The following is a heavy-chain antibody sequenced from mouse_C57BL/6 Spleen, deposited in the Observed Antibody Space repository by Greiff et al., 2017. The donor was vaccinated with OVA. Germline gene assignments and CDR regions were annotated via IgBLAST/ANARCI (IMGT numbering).Heavy chain of an antibody. Sequence: EVQVVESGGGLVKPGGSLKLSCAASGFTFSSYTMSWVRQTPEKRLEWVATISGGGGNTYYPDSVKGRFTISRDNAKNTLYLQMSSLRSEDTALYYCAREDYYDAMDYWGQGTSVTVSS. J-gene: IGHJ4*01. CDR1: GFTFSSYT. CDR3: AREDYYDAMDY. CDR2: ISGGGGNT. V-gene: IGHV5-9*01. D-gene: IGHD2-1*01.